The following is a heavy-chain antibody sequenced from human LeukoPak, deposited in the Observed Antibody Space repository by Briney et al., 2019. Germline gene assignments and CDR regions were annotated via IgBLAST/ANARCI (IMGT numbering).Heavy chain of an antibody. V-gene: IGHV3-23*01. CDR1: GFTFSSYA. CDR2: ISGSGGST. J-gene: IGHJ4*02. Sequence: PGGSLRLSCAASGFTFSSYAMSWVRQAPGKGLEWVSAISGSGGSTYYADSVKGRFTISRDNAKNSLYLQMNSLRAEDTAVYYCASHQEALEWLLPADYWGQGTLVTVSS. CDR3: ASHQEALEWLLPADY. D-gene: IGHD3-3*01.